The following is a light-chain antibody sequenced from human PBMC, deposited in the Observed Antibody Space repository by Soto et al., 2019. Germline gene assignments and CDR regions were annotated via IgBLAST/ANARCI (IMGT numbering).Light chain of an antibody. Sequence: QSVLTQPASVSGSPGQSITISCTGSSSDVGTYNLVSWYQQHPGKAPKFIIYEGSKRPSGVSNLFSGFKSGNTASLTISGLQAEDEADYYCCSYAGVSTYVFGTGTKLTVL. CDR2: EGS. V-gene: IGLV2-23*01. CDR1: SSDVGTYNL. J-gene: IGLJ1*01. CDR3: CSYAGVSTYV.